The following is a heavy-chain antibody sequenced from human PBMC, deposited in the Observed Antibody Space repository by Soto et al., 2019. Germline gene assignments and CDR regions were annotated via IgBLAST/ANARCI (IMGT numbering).Heavy chain of an antibody. CDR2: INHSGST. CDR1: GGSISSSSYY. CDR3: ARVREAAAGTPGNWFDP. D-gene: IGHD6-13*01. J-gene: IGHJ5*02. V-gene: IGHV4-39*07. Sequence: PSETLSLTCTVSGGSISSSSYYWGWIRQPPGKGLEWIGEINHSGSTNYNPSLKSRVTISVDTSKNQFSLKLSSVTAADTAVYYCARVREAAAGTPGNWFDPWGQGTLVTVSS.